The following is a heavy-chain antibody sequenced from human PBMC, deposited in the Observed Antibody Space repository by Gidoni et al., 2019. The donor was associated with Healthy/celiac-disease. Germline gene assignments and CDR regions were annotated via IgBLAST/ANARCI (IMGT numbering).Heavy chain of an antibody. CDR1: GGSISSYY. J-gene: IGHJ4*02. Sequence: QVQLQESGPGLVKPSETLSLTCTVSGGSISSYYWSWIRQPPGKGLEWIGYIYYSGSTNYNPSLKSRVTISVDTSKNQFSLKLSSVTAADTAVYYCASRDLDEAGWYDYWGQGTLVTVSS. CDR2: IYYSGST. D-gene: IGHD2-15*01. CDR3: ASRDLDEAGWYDY. V-gene: IGHV4-59*01.